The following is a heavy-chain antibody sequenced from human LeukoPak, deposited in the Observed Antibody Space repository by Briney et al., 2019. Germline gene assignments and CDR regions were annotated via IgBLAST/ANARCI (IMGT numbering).Heavy chain of an antibody. CDR2: IIPIFGTA. CDR3: ASYDAGGGFDY. D-gene: IGHD5-12*01. CDR1: GGTFGSSA. Sequence: SVKVSCKASGGTFGSSAISWVRQAPGQGLEWMGGIIPIFGTANYAQKFQGRVTITTDESTSTAYMELSSLRSEDTAVYYCASYDAGGGFDYWGQGTLVTVSS. J-gene: IGHJ4*02. V-gene: IGHV1-69*05.